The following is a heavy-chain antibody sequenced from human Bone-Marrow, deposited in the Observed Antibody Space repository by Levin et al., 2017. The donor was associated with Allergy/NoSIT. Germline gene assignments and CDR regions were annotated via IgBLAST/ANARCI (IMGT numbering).Heavy chain of an antibody. Sequence: TSETLSLICSVSGGAVSSSNYYWGWIRQPPGKGLEWIGSISYTGSTYYNPSLQSRVTMSVDTSKNQFSLRLNSVTAADTAVYYCARDRAFVWGSDRYFFDSWGQGGQVTVSS. CDR3: ARDRAFVWGSDRYFFDS. V-gene: IGHV4-39*07. CDR2: ISYTGST. J-gene: IGHJ4*02. D-gene: IGHD3-16*02. CDR1: GGAVSSSNYY.